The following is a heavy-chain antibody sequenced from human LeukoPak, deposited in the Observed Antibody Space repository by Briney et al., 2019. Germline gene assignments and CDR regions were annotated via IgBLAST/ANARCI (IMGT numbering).Heavy chain of an antibody. CDR3: ARVLGFWSGYYIDY. CDR2: INHSGST. CDR1: GGSFSGYY. Sequence: PSETLSLTCAVYGGSFSGYYWSWIRQPPGKGLEWIGEINHSGSTNYNPSLKGRVTISVDTSKNQFSLKLSSVTAADTAVYYCARVLGFWSGYYIDYWGQGTLVTVSS. V-gene: IGHV4-34*01. J-gene: IGHJ4*02. D-gene: IGHD3-3*01.